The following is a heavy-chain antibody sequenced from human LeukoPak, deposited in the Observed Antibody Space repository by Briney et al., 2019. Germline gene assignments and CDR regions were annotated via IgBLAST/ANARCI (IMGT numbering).Heavy chain of an antibody. J-gene: IGHJ1*01. CDR3: ARGPLHSSGWWDEYFQH. CDR1: GGSISSSSYY. CDR2: IYYSGST. V-gene: IGHV4-39*07. D-gene: IGHD6-19*01. Sequence: SETLSLTCTVSGGSISSSSYYWGWIRQPPGKGLEWIGSIYYSGSTYYNPSLKSRVTISVDTSKNQFSLKLSSVTAADTAVYYCARGPLHSSGWWDEYFQHWGQGTLVTVSS.